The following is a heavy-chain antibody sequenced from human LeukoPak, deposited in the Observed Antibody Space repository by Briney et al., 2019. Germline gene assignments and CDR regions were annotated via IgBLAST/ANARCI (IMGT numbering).Heavy chain of an antibody. Sequence: NSSETLSLTCAVYGGSFSGYYWSWIRQPPGKGLEWIGEINHSGSTNYNPSLKSRVTISVDTSKNQFSLKLSSVTAADTAVYYCARSPRVSTRILRWVNDAFDIWGQGTMVTVSS. CDR1: GGSFSGYY. J-gene: IGHJ3*02. CDR3: ARSPRVSTRILRWVNDAFDI. CDR2: INHSGST. V-gene: IGHV4-34*01. D-gene: IGHD4-23*01.